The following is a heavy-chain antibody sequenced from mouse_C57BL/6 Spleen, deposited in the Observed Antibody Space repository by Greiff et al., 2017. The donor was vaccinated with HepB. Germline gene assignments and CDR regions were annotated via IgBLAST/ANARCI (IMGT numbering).Heavy chain of an antibody. Sequence: VQLKESGAELVRPGASVKLSCKASGYTFTDYYINWVKQRPGQGLEWIARIYPGSGNTYYNEKFKGKATLTAEKSSSTAYMQLSSLTSEDSAVYFCARRNYGNYGAMDYWGQGTSVTVSS. V-gene: IGHV1-76*01. CDR1: GYTFTDYY. CDR3: ARRNYGNYGAMDY. CDR2: IYPGSGNT. D-gene: IGHD2-1*01. J-gene: IGHJ4*01.